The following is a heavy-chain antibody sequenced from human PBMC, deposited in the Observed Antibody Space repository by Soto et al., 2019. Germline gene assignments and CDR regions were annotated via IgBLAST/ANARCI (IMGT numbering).Heavy chain of an antibody. Sequence: SETLSLTCTVSGGSISSSGNYWGWIRQPPGKGLEWIGYINYSGSTNYNPSLKSRVTISVDTSKNQFSLKLSSVTAADTAVYYCAGGYCTNGVCYATSLDYWGQGTLVTVSS. CDR1: GGSISSSGNY. J-gene: IGHJ4*02. D-gene: IGHD2-8*01. V-gene: IGHV4-61*08. CDR2: INYSGST. CDR3: AGGYCTNGVCYATSLDY.